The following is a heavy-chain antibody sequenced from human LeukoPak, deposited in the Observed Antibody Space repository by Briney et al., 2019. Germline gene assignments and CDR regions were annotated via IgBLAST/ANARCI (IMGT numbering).Heavy chain of an antibody. CDR3: AKVGSGSYYNVPDY. J-gene: IGHJ4*02. CDR2: ISWNSGSI. Sequence: GGSLRLSCAASGFTFDDYAMHWVRQAPGKGLEWVSGISWNSGSIGYADSVKGRFTISRDNAKNSLYLQMNSLRAEDTALYYCAKVGSGSYYNVPDYWGQGTLVTVSS. CDR1: GFTFDDYA. D-gene: IGHD3-10*01. V-gene: IGHV3-9*01.